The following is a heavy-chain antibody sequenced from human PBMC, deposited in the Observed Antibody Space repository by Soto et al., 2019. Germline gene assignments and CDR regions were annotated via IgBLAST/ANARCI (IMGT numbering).Heavy chain of an antibody. CDR1: GYTFTSYG. V-gene: IGHV1-18*01. D-gene: IGHD3-22*01. J-gene: IGHJ3*02. CDR3: ARSMIVVVTTTGSAFDI. Sequence: ASVKVSCKASGYTFTSYGISWVRQAPGQGLEWMGWISAYNGNTNYAQKLQGRVTMTTDTSTSTAYMELRSLRSDDTAVYYCARSMIVVVTTTGSAFDIWGQGTMVTVSS. CDR2: ISAYNGNT.